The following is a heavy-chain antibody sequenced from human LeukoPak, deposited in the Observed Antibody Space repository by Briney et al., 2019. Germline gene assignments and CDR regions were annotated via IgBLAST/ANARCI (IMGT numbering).Heavy chain of an antibody. Sequence: GGSLRLSCAASGFTFSSYEMNWVRQAPGKGLEWVSYISSSGSTIYYADSVKGRFTISRDNAKNSLYLQMNSLRAEDTAVYYCARDDPTYGSGSTFLDYWGQGTLVTVSS. D-gene: IGHD3-10*01. CDR3: ARDDPTYGSGSTFLDY. CDR1: GFTFSSYE. V-gene: IGHV3-48*03. J-gene: IGHJ4*02. CDR2: ISSSGSTI.